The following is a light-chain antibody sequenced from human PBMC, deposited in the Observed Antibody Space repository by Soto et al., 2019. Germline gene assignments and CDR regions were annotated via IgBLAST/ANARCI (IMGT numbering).Light chain of an antibody. J-gene: IGLJ1*01. Sequence: QSALTQPASVSGSPGQSITISCTGTSSDIGVYNYVSWYQQHPGKAPKLVICEVSNRPSGVSSRFSGSKSGNTASLTISGLRAEDEAEYYCSSYTNINTRACVFGTGTKLTVL. CDR1: SSDIGVYNY. CDR2: EVS. CDR3: SSYTNINTRACV. V-gene: IGLV2-14*01.